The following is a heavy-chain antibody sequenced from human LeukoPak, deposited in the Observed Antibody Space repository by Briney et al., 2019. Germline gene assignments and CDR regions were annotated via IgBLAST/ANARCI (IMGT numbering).Heavy chain of an antibody. CDR2: ISGSGGST. D-gene: IGHD3-22*01. J-gene: IGHJ4*02. CDR1: GFTFSSYA. V-gene: IGHV3-23*01. CDR3: AKVRDTYYYDSSGHFDY. Sequence: GGSLRLSCAASGFTFSSYAMSWVRQAPGKGLEWVSAISGSGGSTYYADSVKGRFTISRDNSKNTLYLQMNSLRAEDTAVYYCAKVRDTYYYDSSGHFDYWAREPWSPSPQ.